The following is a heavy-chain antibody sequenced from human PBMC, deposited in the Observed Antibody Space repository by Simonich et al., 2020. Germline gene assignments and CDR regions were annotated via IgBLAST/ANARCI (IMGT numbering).Heavy chain of an antibody. J-gene: IGHJ4*02. V-gene: IGHV3-73*02. D-gene: IGHD3-10*01. CDR1: GFTFSGSA. CDR3: TRFDYYGSGSYYFDY. Sequence: EVQLVESGGGLVQPGGSLKLSCAASGFTFSGSAMPWVRQASGKGLEWVGRIRRKAKSYATAYAAPVKGRFTISREDSKNTANLQMNSLKTEDTAVYYCTRFDYYGSGSYYFDYWGQGTLVTVSS. CDR2: IRRKAKSYAT.